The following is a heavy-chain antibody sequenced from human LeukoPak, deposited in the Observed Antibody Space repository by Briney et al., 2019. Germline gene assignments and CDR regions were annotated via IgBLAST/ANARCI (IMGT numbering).Heavy chain of an antibody. Sequence: GGSLRLSCAASGFSFSSHEINWVRQAPGKGLEWVSFISGSGSAIYYADSVKGRFTISRDNAENSVYLQMNSLRAEDTAVYYCARAPGVGRFDYWGQGTLVTVSS. CDR3: ARAPGVGRFDY. CDR2: ISGSGSAI. V-gene: IGHV3-48*03. J-gene: IGHJ4*02. CDR1: GFSFSSHE.